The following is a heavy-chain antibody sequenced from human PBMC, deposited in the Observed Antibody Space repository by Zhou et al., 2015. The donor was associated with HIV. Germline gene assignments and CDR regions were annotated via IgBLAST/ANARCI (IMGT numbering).Heavy chain of an antibody. CDR1: RYTFTAYS. Sequence: QVQLVQSGTEVKKPGSSVKVSCKASRYTFTAYSIHWVRQAPGQGLEWMGWVNPKTGGTNYAQRFQGRVTMTRDTSISTAYMDLSSLRSDDSAVYYCARQGAYDSGDYYGAFDIWGQGTMVTVSS. CDR2: VNPKTGGT. V-gene: IGHV1-2*02. J-gene: IGHJ3*02. D-gene: IGHD3-22*01. CDR3: ARQGAYDSGDYYGAFDI.